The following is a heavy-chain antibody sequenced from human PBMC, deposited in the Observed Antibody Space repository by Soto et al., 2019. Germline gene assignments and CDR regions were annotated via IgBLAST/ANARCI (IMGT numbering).Heavy chain of an antibody. CDR1: GYWFTAYW. Sequence: GESLKISCKVSGYWFTAYWIAWVRQMPGKGLEWMGLIYPDDSDTRYSPSFQGQVTISADKSIYTAYLQWSSLKASDTAMYYCATVPPYGGPDYWGQGTLVTVSS. V-gene: IGHV5-51*01. J-gene: IGHJ4*02. CDR2: IYPDDSDT. CDR3: ATVPPYGGPDY. D-gene: IGHD4-17*01.